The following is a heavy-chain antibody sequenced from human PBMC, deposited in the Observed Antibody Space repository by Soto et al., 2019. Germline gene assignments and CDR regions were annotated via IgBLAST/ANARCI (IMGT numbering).Heavy chain of an antibody. Sequence: QVQLVESGGGVVQPGRPRRLSCAASGFTFSSYAMHWVRQAPGKGLEWVAVISDDGSNKYYADSVKGRFTISRDNSKNTLYLQMNSLRAEDTAVYYCARETYYDFWSGPYFGMDVWGQGTTVTVSS. CDR3: ARETYYDFWSGPYFGMDV. CDR2: ISDDGSNK. CDR1: GFTFSSYA. J-gene: IGHJ6*02. D-gene: IGHD3-3*01. V-gene: IGHV3-30-3*01.